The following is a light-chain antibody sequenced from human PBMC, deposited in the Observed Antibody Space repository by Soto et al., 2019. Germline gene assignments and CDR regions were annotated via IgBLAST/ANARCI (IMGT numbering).Light chain of an antibody. Sequence: DIQMTQSPSSVSASVGDRVTITCRASQGITSWLAWYQQKPGRATTLLIYAASSLQSGVPSRFSGSGSGGDFTLTISSLQHEDIATYFCHQSSSFPLTCGGGTKVEIK. CDR3: HQSSSFPLT. CDR1: QGITSW. CDR2: AAS. V-gene: IGKV1-12*01. J-gene: IGKJ4*01.